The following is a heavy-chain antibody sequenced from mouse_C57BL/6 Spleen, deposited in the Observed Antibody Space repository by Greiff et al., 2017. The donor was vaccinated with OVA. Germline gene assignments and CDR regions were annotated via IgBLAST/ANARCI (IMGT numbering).Heavy chain of an antibody. D-gene: IGHD1-1*01. CDR2: INPSNGGT. J-gene: IGHJ1*03. Sequence: VQLQQSGTELVKPGASVKLSCKASGYTFTSYWMHWVKQRPGQGLEWIGNINPSNGGTNYNEKFKSKATLTVDKSSSTAYMQLSSLTSEDSAVYYCARNPFYGSSYWYFDVWGTGTTVTVSS. V-gene: IGHV1-53*01. CDR1: GYTFTSYW. CDR3: ARNPFYGSSYWYFDV.